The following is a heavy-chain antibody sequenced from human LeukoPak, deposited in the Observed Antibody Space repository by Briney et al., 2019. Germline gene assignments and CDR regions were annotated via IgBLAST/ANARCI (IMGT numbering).Heavy chain of an antibody. CDR2: IYYSGST. CDR3: ARMGMITFGGAIVR. Sequence: SETLSLTCTVSGGSISNYYWSWIRQPPGKGLEWIGYIYYSGSTNYNPSLKSRVTISVDTSKNQFSLKLSSVTAADTAVYYCARMGMITFGGAIVRWGQGTLVTVSS. CDR1: GGSISNYY. V-gene: IGHV4-59*08. J-gene: IGHJ4*02. D-gene: IGHD3-16*02.